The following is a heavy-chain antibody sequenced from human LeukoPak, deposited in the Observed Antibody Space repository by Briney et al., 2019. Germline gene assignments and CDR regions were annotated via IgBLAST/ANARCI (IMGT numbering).Heavy chain of an antibody. Sequence: PSETLSLTCIISGGSIGRHYWSWIRQPPGKGLEWIGYISFIGSTKYNPSLESRVTISLDTSKNQFSLKLNSVTAADTAVYYCARADGSGSFYFYYYMDVWGKGTTVTVSS. CDR3: ARADGSGSFYFYYYMDV. CDR2: ISFIGST. J-gene: IGHJ6*03. D-gene: IGHD3-10*01. CDR1: GGSIGRHY. V-gene: IGHV4-59*11.